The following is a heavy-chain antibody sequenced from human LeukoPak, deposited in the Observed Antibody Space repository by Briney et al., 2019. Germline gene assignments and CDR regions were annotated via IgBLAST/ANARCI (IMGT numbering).Heavy chain of an antibody. Sequence: LSGGSLRLSCAASGFTFTSYSMNWVRQAPGKGLEWVAIISSDGTIIYYADSVKGRFTISRDNSINTLYLQMDSLRGEDTAVYYCAKDHRWLVDYWGQGTLVTVSS. CDR1: GFTFTSYS. CDR2: ISSDGTII. V-gene: IGHV3-30*18. D-gene: IGHD5-12*01. CDR3: AKDHRWLVDY. J-gene: IGHJ4*02.